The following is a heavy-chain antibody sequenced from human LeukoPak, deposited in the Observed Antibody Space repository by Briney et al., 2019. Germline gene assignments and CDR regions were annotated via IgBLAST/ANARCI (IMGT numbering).Heavy chain of an antibody. CDR2: ISYDGSNK. CDR1: GFTFSSYG. J-gene: IGHJ4*02. D-gene: IGHD6-13*01. V-gene: IGHV3-30*03. CDR3: ATLSSSSPVGY. Sequence: GGSLRLSCAASGFTFSSYGMHWVRQAPGKGLEWVAVISYDGSNKYYADSVKGRSTISRDNSKNTLYLQMNSLRAEDTAVYYCATLSSSSPVGYWGQGTLVTVSS.